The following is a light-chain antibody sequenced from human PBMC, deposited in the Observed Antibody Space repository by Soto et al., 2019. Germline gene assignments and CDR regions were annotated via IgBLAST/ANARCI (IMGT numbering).Light chain of an antibody. Sequence: QSALTQPASVSGSPRQSITISCTGTSSDVGGYNYVSWYQQHPGKAPKLMIYEVSNWPSGVSNRFSGSKSGNTASLTISGLQAEDEADYYCSSYTSSSTYVFGTGTQLTVL. CDR3: SSYTSSSTYV. V-gene: IGLV2-14*01. CDR1: SSDVGGYNY. CDR2: EVS. J-gene: IGLJ1*01.